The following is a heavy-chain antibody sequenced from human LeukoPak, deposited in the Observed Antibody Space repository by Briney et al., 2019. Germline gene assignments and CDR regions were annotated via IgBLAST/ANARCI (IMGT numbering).Heavy chain of an antibody. CDR1: GFTFNLYG. J-gene: IGHJ4*02. V-gene: IGHV3-23*01. CDR3: AKAQAGGYSYAPLDY. D-gene: IGHD5-18*01. CDR2: ISGSGGNI. Sequence: GGSLRLPCAASGFTFNLYGMNWVRQAPGKGLEWVSSISGSGGNIYYADFVKGRFTISRHNSENTLYLQMNSLRAEDTAVYYCAKAQAGGYSYAPLDYWGQGTLVTVPS.